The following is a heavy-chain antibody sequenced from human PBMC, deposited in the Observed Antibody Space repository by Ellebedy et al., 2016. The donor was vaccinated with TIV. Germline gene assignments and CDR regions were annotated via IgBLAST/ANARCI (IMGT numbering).Heavy chain of an antibody. Sequence: MPSETLSLTCTVSGASISSFSWGWIRQTPRKGLEWVAYIYDSGKTNYNPSLTSRVTTSVDTSKNQFVRNLSAVTAADTAVDNCARVGEVQHGHKTHYGLDVWGQGTTVTVS. CDR3: ARVGEVQHGHKTHYGLDV. CDR1: GASISSFS. D-gene: IGHD5-24*01. J-gene: IGHJ6*02. CDR2: IYDSGKT. V-gene: IGHV4-4*09.